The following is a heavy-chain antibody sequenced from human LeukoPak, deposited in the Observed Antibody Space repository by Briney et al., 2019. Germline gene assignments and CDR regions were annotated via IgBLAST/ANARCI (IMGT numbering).Heavy chain of an antibody. CDR1: GFTFSNAW. CDR2: IKQDGSEK. J-gene: IGHJ4*02. V-gene: IGHV3-7*01. D-gene: IGHD6-19*01. CDR3: ARDPQIYSGSDY. Sequence: GGSLRLSCAASGFTFSNAWMSWVRQAPGKGLEWVANIKQDGSEKYYVDSVKGRFTISRDNAKNSLYLQMNSLRAEDTAVYYCARDPQIYSGSDYWGQGTLVTVSS.